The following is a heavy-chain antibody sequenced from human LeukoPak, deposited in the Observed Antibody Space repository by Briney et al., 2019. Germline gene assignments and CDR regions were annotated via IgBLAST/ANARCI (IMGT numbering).Heavy chain of an antibody. CDR2: IYTNGST. D-gene: IGHD4-11*01. Sequence: SETLSLTCTVSGGSISSYYWSWIRQPAGKGLEWIGRIYTNGSTNYNPSLKSRVTMSVDTSKNQFSLKLSSVTAADTAVYYCARVYSNYGHYDHWGQGTLVTVSS. CDR3: ARVYSNYGHYDH. V-gene: IGHV4-4*07. CDR1: GGSISSYY. J-gene: IGHJ4*02.